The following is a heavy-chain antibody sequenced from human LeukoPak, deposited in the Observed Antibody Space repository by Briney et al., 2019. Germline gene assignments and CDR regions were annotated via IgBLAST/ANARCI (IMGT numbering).Heavy chain of an antibody. J-gene: IGHJ5*02. CDR2: VFHNGDS. V-gene: IGHV4-59*02. CDR1: GASVRSHY. Sequence: SGTLSLTCTVSGASVRSHYWSWIRQPPGKGLEWIGNVFHNGDSSFAPSLTSRVTMSVDTSKNQFSLSLNSVTAADTAVYYCASKPIVPASQGHYFDTWGQGILVTVSS. CDR3: ASKPIVPASQGHYFDT. D-gene: IGHD2-2*01.